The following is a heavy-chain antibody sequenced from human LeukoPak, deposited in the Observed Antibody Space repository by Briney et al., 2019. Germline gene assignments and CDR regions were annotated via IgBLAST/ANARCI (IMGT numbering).Heavy chain of an antibody. J-gene: IGHJ3*02. D-gene: IGHD3-22*01. V-gene: IGHV1-24*01. CDR1: GYTLTELS. Sequence: ASVKVSCKVSGYTLTELSMHWVRQAPGKGLEWMGGFDPEDGETIYAQKFQGRVTMTEDTSTDTAYMELSSLRSEDTAVYYCRTVGTYYYDSSSDVFDIWGQGTMGTGSS. CDR3: RTVGTYYYDSSSDVFDI. CDR2: FDPEDGET.